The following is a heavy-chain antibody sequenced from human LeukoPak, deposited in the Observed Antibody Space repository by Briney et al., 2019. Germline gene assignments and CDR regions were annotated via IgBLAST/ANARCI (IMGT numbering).Heavy chain of an antibody. CDR2: ISGSGGST. CDR1: GFTFSSYA. Sequence: PGGSLKLSCAASGFTFSSYAKSWVRQAPGKGLEWVSAISGSGGSTYYPDSVKGRFTISRDNSKNTLYLQMNSLRAEDTAVYYCAKIEHCSSTSCPTLDYWGQGTLVTVSS. J-gene: IGHJ4*02. D-gene: IGHD2-2*01. CDR3: AKIEHCSSTSCPTLDY. V-gene: IGHV3-23*01.